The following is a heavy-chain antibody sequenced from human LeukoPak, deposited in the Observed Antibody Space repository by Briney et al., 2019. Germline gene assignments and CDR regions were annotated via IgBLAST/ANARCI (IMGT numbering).Heavy chain of an antibody. D-gene: IGHD5-18*01. CDR1: GYTFTGYY. Sequence: PLASVKVSCKASGYTFTGYYMHWVRQAPGQGLEWMGWINPNSGGTNYAQKFQGRVTMTRDMSTSTVYMELSSLRSEDTAVYYRAREDVGYSYGYFAFDIWGQGTMVTVSS. V-gene: IGHV1-2*02. CDR3: AREDVGYSYGYFAFDI. J-gene: IGHJ3*02. CDR2: INPNSGGT.